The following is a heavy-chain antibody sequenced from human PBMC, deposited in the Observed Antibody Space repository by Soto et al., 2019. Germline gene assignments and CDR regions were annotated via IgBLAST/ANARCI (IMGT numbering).Heavy chain of an antibody. V-gene: IGHV3-21*01. D-gene: IGHD2-2*01. CDR2: ISSSSSNI. CDR1: GFTFSNYG. CDR3: ARELDGTSQMDN. Sequence: EVQLVESGGGLVKPGGSLRLSCAASGFTFSNYGMNWVRQAPGKGLEWVSSISSSSSNIYYGYSVKGRFTISRDNAKISLYLQMNSLRSEDSAMYYCARELDGTSQMDNWGQVTLVTVSS. J-gene: IGHJ4*02.